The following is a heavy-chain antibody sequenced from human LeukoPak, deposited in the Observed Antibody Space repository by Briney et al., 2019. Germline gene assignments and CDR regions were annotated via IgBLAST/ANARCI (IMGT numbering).Heavy chain of an antibody. CDR2: INHCGST. CDR1: GGSFSGYY. CDR3: ARGRRVLRYFETPVNDY. Sequence: SETLSLTCAVYGGSFSGYYWSWIRQPPGQGLEWIGGINHCGSTNYNPSLKSRVTISVDTSKNQFSLKLSSVTAADTAVYYCARGRRVLRYFETPVNDYWGQGTLVTVSS. D-gene: IGHD3-9*01. J-gene: IGHJ4*02. V-gene: IGHV4-34*01.